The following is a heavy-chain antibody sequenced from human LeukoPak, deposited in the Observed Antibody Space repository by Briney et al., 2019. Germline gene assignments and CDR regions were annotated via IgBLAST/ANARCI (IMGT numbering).Heavy chain of an antibody. Sequence: GGSLRLSCAASGFTFSSYGMHWVRQAPGKGLEWVAVIWYDGSNQYYADSVKGRFTISRDNSKNTLYLQMNSLRAEDTAVYYCARDMRWELYEYYFDYWGQGTLVTVSS. CDR3: ARDMRWELYEYYFDY. D-gene: IGHD1-26*01. J-gene: IGHJ4*02. CDR2: IWYDGSNQ. V-gene: IGHV3-33*01. CDR1: GFTFSSYG.